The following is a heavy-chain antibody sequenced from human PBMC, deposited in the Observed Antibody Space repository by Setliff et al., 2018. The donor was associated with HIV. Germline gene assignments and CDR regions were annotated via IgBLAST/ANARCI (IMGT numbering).Heavy chain of an antibody. J-gene: IGHJ4*02. D-gene: IGHD3-22*01. CDR3: ARDHYYDFDYFDY. CDR1: GFTFSRYY. V-gene: IGHV3-7*01. CDR2: TNQDGTAK. Sequence: PGGSLRLSCEASGFTFSRYYMTWIRQAPGKGLEWVANTNQDGTAKDYVDSVKGRFTISRDNAKNSLYLQMNSLRAEDTAVYYCARDHYYDFDYFDYWGQGTLVTVSS.